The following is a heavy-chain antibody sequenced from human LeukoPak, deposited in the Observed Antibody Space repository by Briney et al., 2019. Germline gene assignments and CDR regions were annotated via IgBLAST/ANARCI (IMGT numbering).Heavy chain of an antibody. D-gene: IGHD4-17*01. CDR2: ISQSGGDR. Sequence: GGTLRLSCSTSRFTFSSYGMSWVRQAPGKGLEWVSSISQSGGDRYYADSVKGRFTISRDNSKSTLYLQLNSLRAEDTAVYYCAKARGTDYGDYVILDYWGQGTLVTVSS. V-gene: IGHV3-23*01. CDR3: AKARGTDYGDYVILDY. CDR1: RFTFSSYG. J-gene: IGHJ4*02.